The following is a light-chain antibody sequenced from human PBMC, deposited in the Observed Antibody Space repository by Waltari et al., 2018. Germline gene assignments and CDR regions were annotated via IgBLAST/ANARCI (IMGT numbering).Light chain of an antibody. CDR3: QTGGHGTGV. V-gene: IGLV4-69*01. CDR2: VNRDGSH. CDR1: SGHSSNV. Sequence: QLVLTQSPSASASLGASVKLTCTLSSGHSSNVIAWLQQQPEKGPRYWMKVNRDGSHSKGDEIPARFSGSSSGTERYRPIACLQSEDEADFYRQTGGHGTGVCGGGTKRTVL. J-gene: IGLJ3*02.